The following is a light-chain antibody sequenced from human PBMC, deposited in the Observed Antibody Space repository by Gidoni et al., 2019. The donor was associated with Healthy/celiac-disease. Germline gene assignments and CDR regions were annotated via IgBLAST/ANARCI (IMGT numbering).Light chain of an antibody. CDR1: SSNIGTNA. J-gene: IGLJ2*01. V-gene: IGLV1-47*01. Sequence: QSVLTQPPPASGTPGQRVTISCSGSSSNIGTNAVYWYQQLPGTAPKLLISRNNQRPSGVPDRFSGSKSGTSASLAISGLRSEVDADYYCAAWDDSLRVIFGGGTKLTVL. CDR3: AAWDDSLRVI. CDR2: RNN.